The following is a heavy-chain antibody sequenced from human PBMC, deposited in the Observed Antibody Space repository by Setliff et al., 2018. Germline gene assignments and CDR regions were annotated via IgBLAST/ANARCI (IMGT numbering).Heavy chain of an antibody. CDR3: ARGGGYGSGGSFHNAPFDY. V-gene: IGHV4-38-2*02. D-gene: IGHD3-10*01. Sequence: SETLSLTCTVSGYSISSGYYWGWIRQPPGKGLEWIGSIYHSGSTYYNPSLNSRLTISVDTSKNQFSLRLTSVTAADTAIYYCARGGGYGSGGSFHNAPFDYWGQGMLVTVSS. CDR1: GYSISSGYY. CDR2: IYHSGST. J-gene: IGHJ4*02.